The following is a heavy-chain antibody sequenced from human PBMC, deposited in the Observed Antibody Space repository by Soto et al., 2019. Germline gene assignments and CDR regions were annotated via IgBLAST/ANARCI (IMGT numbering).Heavy chain of an antibody. V-gene: IGHV3-30*18. CDR1: GFTFSTSG. J-gene: IGHJ5*02. CDR2: ISHDGSVT. D-gene: IGHD6-13*01. CDR3: AKDWGSSGWYNWFNP. Sequence: QVQMVESGGGVVQPGTSLRLSCATSGFTFSTSGMHWVRQAPGKGLEWVAMISHDGSVTYYTDSVQGRCTISRDTPKNTLYRQMNSLRDEATDIYYCAKDWGSSGWYNWFNPWGQGTRVTVS.